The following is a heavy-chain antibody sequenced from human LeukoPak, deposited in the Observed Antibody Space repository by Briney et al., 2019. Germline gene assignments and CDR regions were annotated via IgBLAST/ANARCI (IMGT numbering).Heavy chain of an antibody. D-gene: IGHD3-22*01. CDR3: ARGERAPYYDSSGPYYFDY. V-gene: IGHV4-38-2*02. CDR1: GYSISSGYY. J-gene: IGHJ4*02. CDR2: IYHSGST. Sequence: SETLSLTCTVSGYSISSGYYWGWIRQPPGKGLEWIGSIYHSGSTYYNPSLKSRVTISVDRSKNQFSLKLSSVTAADTAVYYCARGERAPYYDSSGPYYFDYWGQGTLVTVSS.